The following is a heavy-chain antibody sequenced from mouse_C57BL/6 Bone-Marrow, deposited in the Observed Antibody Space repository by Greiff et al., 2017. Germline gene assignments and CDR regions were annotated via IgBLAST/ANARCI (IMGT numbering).Heavy chain of an antibody. Sequence: VQLQQPGAELVKPGASVKMSCKASGYTFTSYWITWVKQRPGQGLEWIGDIYPGSGSTNYNEKFKSKATLTVDTSSSTAYMQSSSLTSEDSAVYDCARDYGSSYVYFDYWGQGTTLTVSS. D-gene: IGHD1-1*01. CDR2: IYPGSGST. CDR3: ARDYGSSYVYFDY. CDR1: GYTFTSYW. V-gene: IGHV1-55*01. J-gene: IGHJ2*01.